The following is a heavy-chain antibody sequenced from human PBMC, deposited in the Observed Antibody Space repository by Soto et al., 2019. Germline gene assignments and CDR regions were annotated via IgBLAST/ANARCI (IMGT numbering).Heavy chain of an antibody. Sequence: PGGSLRLSCAASGFTFSSYGMHWVRQAPGKGLEWVAVISYDGSNKYYADSVKGRFTISRDNSKNTLYLQMNSLRAEDTAVYYCAKNFELHLYYYGMDVWGQGTTVTVSS. V-gene: IGHV3-30*18. CDR1: GFTFSSYG. CDR2: ISYDGSNK. D-gene: IGHD2-15*01. CDR3: AKNFELHLYYYGMDV. J-gene: IGHJ6*02.